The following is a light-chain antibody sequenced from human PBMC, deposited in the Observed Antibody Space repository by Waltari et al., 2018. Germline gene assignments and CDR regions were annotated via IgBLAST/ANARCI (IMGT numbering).Light chain of an antibody. V-gene: IGKV3-20*01. CDR1: QSIGRS. CDR3: QKYERLPAT. Sequence: ELVLTQSQGTLSFSPGARATLACRASQSIGRSLVWYQQKPGQAPRLLIYDVSRRATGSPDRFSGSGYGTDFSLTISRLEPEDFAVYYCQKYERLPATFGQGTTVEIK. CDR2: DVS. J-gene: IGKJ1*01.